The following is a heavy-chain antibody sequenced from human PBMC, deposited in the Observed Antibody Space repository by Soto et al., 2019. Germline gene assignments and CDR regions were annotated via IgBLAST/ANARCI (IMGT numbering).Heavy chain of an antibody. CDR2: TAYTGTT. D-gene: IGHD1-26*01. Sequence: SETLSLAGVVSGGSITYYHLSWSRQCPGKGLEWIAYTAYTGTTNYNPSVKGRVTISMDTSKNKWSIKLTSMTAADTAVYYCARDMHDGFTHYFDPCGQGTLVTVSS. CDR3: ARDMHDGFTHYFDP. CDR1: GGSITYYH. V-gene: IGHV4-59*01. J-gene: IGHJ5*02.